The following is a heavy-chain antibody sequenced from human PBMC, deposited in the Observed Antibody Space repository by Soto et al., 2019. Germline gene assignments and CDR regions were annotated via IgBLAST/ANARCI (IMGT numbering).Heavy chain of an antibody. CDR3: ARDSGELGSSSSLLSYYGMDV. J-gene: IGHJ6*02. CDR1: GGSFGKSA. CDR2: FIPVYRTL. V-gene: IGHV1-69*13. D-gene: IGHD6-6*01. Sequence: ASVKVSCKASGGSFGKSAINWVRQTPGQGLEWLGGFIPVYRTLNYAQKFQGRVTITADESTSTAYMELSSLRSEDTAVYYCARDSGELGSSSSLLSYYGMDVWGQGTTVTVSS.